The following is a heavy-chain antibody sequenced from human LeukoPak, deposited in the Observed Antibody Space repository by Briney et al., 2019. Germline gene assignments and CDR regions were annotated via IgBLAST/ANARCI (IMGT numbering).Heavy chain of an antibody. J-gene: IGHJ4*02. CDR3: ARVGPTIDSSGELDY. CDR2: ISSSSSTI. D-gene: IGHD3-22*01. Sequence: GGSLRLSCAASGFTFSDYYMSWIRQAPGKGLEWVSYISSSSSTIYYADSVKGRFTISRDNAKNSLYLQMNSLRAEDTAVYYCARVGPTIDSSGELDYWGQGTLVTVSS. V-gene: IGHV3-11*04. CDR1: GFTFSDYY.